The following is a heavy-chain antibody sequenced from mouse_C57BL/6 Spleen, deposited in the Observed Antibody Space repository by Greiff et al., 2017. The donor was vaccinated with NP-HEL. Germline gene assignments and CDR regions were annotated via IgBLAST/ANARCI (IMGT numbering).Heavy chain of an antibody. V-gene: IGHV5-17*01. Sequence: EVKLVESGGGLVKPGGSLKLSCAASGFTFSDYGMHWVRQAPEKGLEWVAYISSGSSTIYYADTVKGRFTISRDNAKNTLFLQMTSLRSEDTAMYYCATLLYYLDYWGQGTTLTVSS. CDR1: GFTFSDYG. D-gene: IGHD2-10*01. J-gene: IGHJ2*01. CDR2: ISSGSSTI. CDR3: ATLLYYLDY.